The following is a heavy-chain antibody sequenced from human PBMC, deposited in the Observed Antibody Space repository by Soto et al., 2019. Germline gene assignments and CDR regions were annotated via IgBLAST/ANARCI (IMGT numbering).Heavy chain of an antibody. CDR3: ARPGAVGIAVAGTVNWFDP. CDR1: GYTFTSYG. V-gene: IGHV1-18*04. D-gene: IGHD6-19*01. CDR2: ISAYNGNT. J-gene: IGHJ5*02. Sequence: GASVKVSCKASGYTFTSYGISWVRQAPGQGLEWMGWISAYNGNTNYAQKLQGRVTMTTDTPTSTAYMELRSLRSDDTAVYYCARPGAVGIAVAGTVNWFDPWGQGTLVTVSS.